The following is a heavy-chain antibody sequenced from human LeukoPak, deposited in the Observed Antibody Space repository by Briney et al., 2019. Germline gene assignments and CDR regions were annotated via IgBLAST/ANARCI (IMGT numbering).Heavy chain of an antibody. J-gene: IGHJ5*01. V-gene: IGHV5-51*01. D-gene: IGHD3-3*01. CDR1: GYSFTTYW. CDR2: IQPRDSET. CDR3: GRHEARSSWSTFDF. Sequence: GESLKISCKGSGYSFTTYWIAWVRQMPGEGLEWMGIIQPRDSETKYSPSFQGQVTISVDKSISTAYLQWNSLKASDTAIYYCGRHEARSSWSTFDFWGQGALVTVSS.